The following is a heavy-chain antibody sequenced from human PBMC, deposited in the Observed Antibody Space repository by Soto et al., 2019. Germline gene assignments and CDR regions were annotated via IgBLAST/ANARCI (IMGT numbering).Heavy chain of an antibody. D-gene: IGHD3-3*01. Sequence: PGGSLRLSCAASGFTFSSYGMHWVRQAPGKGLEGVAVISYDGSNKYYADSVKGRFTISRDNSKNTLYLQMNSLRAEDTAVYYCAKDQFEYYDFWGGYYNWYYYGMDVWGQGTTVTVSS. CDR1: GFTFSSYG. V-gene: IGHV3-30*18. CDR2: ISYDGSNK. J-gene: IGHJ6*02. CDR3: AKDQFEYYDFWGGYYNWYYYGMDV.